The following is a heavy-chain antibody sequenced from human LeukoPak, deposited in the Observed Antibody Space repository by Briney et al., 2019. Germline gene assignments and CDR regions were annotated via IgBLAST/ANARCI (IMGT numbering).Heavy chain of an antibody. Sequence: SEILSLTCTVSGGSISSYYWSWIRQPPGKGLEWIGYIYYSGSTNYNPSLKSRVTISVDTSKNQFSLKLSSVTAADTAVYYCARDQLQLGWFDPWGQGTLVTVSS. CDR3: ARDQLQLGWFDP. V-gene: IGHV4-59*01. D-gene: IGHD6-13*01. CDR2: IYYSGST. J-gene: IGHJ5*02. CDR1: GGSISSYY.